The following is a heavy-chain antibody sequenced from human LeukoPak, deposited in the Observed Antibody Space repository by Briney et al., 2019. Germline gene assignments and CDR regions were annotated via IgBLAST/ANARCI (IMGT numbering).Heavy chain of an antibody. J-gene: IGHJ3*02. D-gene: IGHD4-23*01. CDR1: GGSISSGDYY. V-gene: IGHV4-30-2*01. Sequence: SSQTLSLTCTVSGGSISSGDYYWSWIRQPPGKGLEWIGYIYHSGSTYYNPSLKSRVIISVDTSKNQFSLKLSSVTAADTAVYYCVRDRTRLTRGSFDIWGQGKMVTVSS. CDR3: VRDRTRLTRGSFDI. CDR2: IYHSGST.